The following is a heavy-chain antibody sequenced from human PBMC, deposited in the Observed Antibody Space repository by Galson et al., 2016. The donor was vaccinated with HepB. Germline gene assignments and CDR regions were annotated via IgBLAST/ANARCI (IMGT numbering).Heavy chain of an antibody. D-gene: IGHD3-22*01. CDR1: GFTFNNYT. J-gene: IGHJ4*02. CDR2: ITGSNTYI. Sequence: SLRLSCAASGFTFNNYTMNWVRQTPGKGLEWVSSITGSNTYIYYADSLKGRFTISRDNAKNSLYLQMHSLRAEDTAVYYCVRERYYERTTYSRLFDYWGQGTLVTVSS. V-gene: IGHV3-21*01. CDR3: VRERYYERTTYSRLFDY.